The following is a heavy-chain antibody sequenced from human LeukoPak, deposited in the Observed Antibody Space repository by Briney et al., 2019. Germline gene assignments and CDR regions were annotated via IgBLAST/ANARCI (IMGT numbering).Heavy chain of an antibody. D-gene: IGHD3-10*01. V-gene: IGHV1-69*13. CDR1: GGTFRSNA. Sequence: SVKVSCKASGGTFRSNAISWVRQAPGQGLEWMGGITPIFGTANYAQKFQGRVTITAVESMSTAYMELSSLRSEDTAVYYCAREGGSGSYYNYYYGMDVWGQGTTVTVSS. CDR3: AREGGSGSYYNYYYGMDV. J-gene: IGHJ6*02. CDR2: ITPIFGTA.